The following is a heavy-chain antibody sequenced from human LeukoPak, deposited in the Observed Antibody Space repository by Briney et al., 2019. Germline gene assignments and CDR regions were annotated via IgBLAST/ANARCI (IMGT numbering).Heavy chain of an antibody. D-gene: IGHD3-22*01. Sequence: GGSLRLSCAASGFTFSDYYMSWIRQAPGKGLEWVSYISSSGSTIYYADSVKGRFTNSRDNAKNSLYLQMNSLRAEDTAVYYCARVYYYDSSGLFDYWGQGTLVTVSS. CDR1: GFTFSDYY. J-gene: IGHJ4*02. V-gene: IGHV3-11*01. CDR3: ARVYYYDSSGLFDY. CDR2: ISSSGSTI.